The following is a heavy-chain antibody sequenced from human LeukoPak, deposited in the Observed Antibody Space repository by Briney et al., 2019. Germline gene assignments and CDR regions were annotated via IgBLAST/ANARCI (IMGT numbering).Heavy chain of an antibody. Sequence: PGGSLRLSCAASGFSISDYAMHWVRQAPGKGLEWVAFTRYDGSYEYYADSVKGRFTVSRDNSKNTLYLQMNTLRAEDTAVYYCAKDLRPSLRLLNHAYYFVYWGQGTLVTVSS. V-gene: IGHV3-30*02. CDR1: GFSISDYA. J-gene: IGHJ4*02. CDR2: TRYDGSYE. CDR3: AKDLRPSLRLLNHAYYFVY. D-gene: IGHD1-14*01.